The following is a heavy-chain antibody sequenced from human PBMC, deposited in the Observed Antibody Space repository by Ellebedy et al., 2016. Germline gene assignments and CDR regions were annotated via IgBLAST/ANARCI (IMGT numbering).Heavy chain of an antibody. D-gene: IGHD3-16*01. CDR3: ARDLSFGGVIPPDGYYYGMDV. Sequence: GESLKISXAVSGFTFSSFALHWVRQVPGKGLEWVAVISYDGSDKYYADSVKGRFAISRDNSNNTLYLQMDSPGGEDTAVYYCARDLSFGGVIPPDGYYYGMDVWGQGTTVTVSS. J-gene: IGHJ6*02. CDR1: GFTFSSFA. V-gene: IGHV3-30*09. CDR2: ISYDGSDK.